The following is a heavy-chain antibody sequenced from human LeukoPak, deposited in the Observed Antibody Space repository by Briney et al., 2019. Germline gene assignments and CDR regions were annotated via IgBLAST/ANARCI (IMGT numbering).Heavy chain of an antibody. CDR1: GGSISSYY. CDR3: ASAYDSSGYYVDY. CDR2: IYYSGST. Sequence: PSETLSLTCTVPGGSISSYYWSWIRQPPGKGLEWIGYIYYSGSTNYNPSLKSRVTISVDTSKNQFSLKLSSVTAADTAVYYCASAYDSSGYYVDYWGQGTLVTVSS. J-gene: IGHJ4*02. V-gene: IGHV4-59*01. D-gene: IGHD3-22*01.